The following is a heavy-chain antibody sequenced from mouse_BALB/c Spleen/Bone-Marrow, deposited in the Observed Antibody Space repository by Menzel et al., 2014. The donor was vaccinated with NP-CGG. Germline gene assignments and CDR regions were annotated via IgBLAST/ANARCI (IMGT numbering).Heavy chain of an antibody. CDR1: GYTFTGYW. D-gene: IGHD1-1*01. Sequence: QVQLKDSGAERVKPGASVKLSCKASGYTFTGYWMHWVKQRPGQGLEGIGEINPSNGRTNYNEKFKSMATLTVDESSSTAYMQLSSLTSEDSAVFYCVRLIYGSSYIVDLWGQGTSVTVSS. V-gene: IGHV1S81*02. J-gene: IGHJ4*01. CDR3: VRLIYGSSYIVDL. CDR2: INPSNGRT.